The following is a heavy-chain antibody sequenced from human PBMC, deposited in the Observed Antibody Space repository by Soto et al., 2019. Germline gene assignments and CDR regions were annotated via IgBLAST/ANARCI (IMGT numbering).Heavy chain of an antibody. J-gene: IGHJ4*02. CDR2: LDAGGTNT. Sequence: GGSLRLSCAASGFTFSSHAMGWVRQAPGKGLEWVSALDAGGTNTLYADSVKGRFTISRDNSKNTLYLQMTNLRAEDTALYYCARGPVATIPPRLDSWGQGTLVTVSS. CDR1: GFTFSSHA. V-gene: IGHV3-23*05. D-gene: IGHD5-12*01. CDR3: ARGPVATIPPRLDS.